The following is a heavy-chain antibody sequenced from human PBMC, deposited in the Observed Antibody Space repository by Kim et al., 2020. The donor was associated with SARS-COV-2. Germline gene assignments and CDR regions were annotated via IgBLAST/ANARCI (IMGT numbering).Heavy chain of an antibody. Sequence: GGSLRLSCAASGFTLSSYWMNWVRQAPGKGLEWVANIKQDGSETYYVDSVKGRFTISRDNAKNSLYLEMNSLRAEDTAVYYCARDTYSSKWFDPWGQGTLVTVSS. CDR3: ARDTYSSKWFDP. CDR2: IKQDGSET. CDR1: GFTLSSYW. V-gene: IGHV3-7*03. J-gene: IGHJ5*02. D-gene: IGHD6-13*01.